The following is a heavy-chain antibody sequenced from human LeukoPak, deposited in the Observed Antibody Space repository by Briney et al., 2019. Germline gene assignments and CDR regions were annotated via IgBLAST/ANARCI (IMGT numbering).Heavy chain of an antibody. CDR2: INPSGGST. CDR3: ARSPYTYGSLFYLDY. CDR1: GYAFTSYD. D-gene: IGHD5-18*01. J-gene: IGHJ4*02. V-gene: IGHV1-46*01. Sequence: GASVKVSCKAYGYAFTSYDVNWVRQASGQGLEWMGIINPSGGSTNYAQKFQGRVTLTRDTSTSTVYMELSSLRSEDTAVYYCARSPYTYGSLFYLDYWGQGTLVTVSS.